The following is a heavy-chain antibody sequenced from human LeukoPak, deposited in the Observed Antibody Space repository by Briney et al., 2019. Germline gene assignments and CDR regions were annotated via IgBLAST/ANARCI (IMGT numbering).Heavy chain of an antibody. CDR2: ISYDGSNK. CDR3: AKTIWSGNYYEAVDY. V-gene: IGHV3-30*04. D-gene: IGHD1-26*01. J-gene: IGHJ4*02. CDR1: GFTFSSYA. Sequence: GGSLRLSCAASGFTFSSYAMHWVRQAPGKGLEWVAVISYDGSNKYYADSVKGRFTISRDNSKNTLYLQMNSLRAEDTAVYYCAKTIWSGNYYEAVDYWGQGTLVTVSS.